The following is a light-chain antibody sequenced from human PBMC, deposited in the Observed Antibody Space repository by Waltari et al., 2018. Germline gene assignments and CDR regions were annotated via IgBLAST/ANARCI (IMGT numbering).Light chain of an antibody. CDR3: QQYYSYPYT. CDR1: QSVTSY. J-gene: IGKJ2*01. V-gene: IGKV1-8*01. Sequence: AIRMTQSPSSFSASTGDTVTITCRANQSVTSYLAWYQQKPGRAPKLLLYAVSTLQSGVTSRFTGGGSETDFTLTINCLQSDDFATYYCQQYYSYPYTFGQGTKLEI. CDR2: AVS.